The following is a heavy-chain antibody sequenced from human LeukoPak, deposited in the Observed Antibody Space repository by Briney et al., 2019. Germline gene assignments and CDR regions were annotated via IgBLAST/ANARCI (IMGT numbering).Heavy chain of an antibody. V-gene: IGHV4-39*07. Sequence: SETLSLTCTVSGGSISSSSYYWGWIRQPPGKGLEWIGSIYYSGSTYYNPSLKSRVTISVDTSKNQFSLKLSSVTAADTAVYYCARVVSEELELRVYFDYWGQGTLVTVSS. D-gene: IGHD1-7*01. CDR1: GGSISSSSYY. CDR2: IYYSGST. J-gene: IGHJ4*02. CDR3: ARVVSEELELRVYFDY.